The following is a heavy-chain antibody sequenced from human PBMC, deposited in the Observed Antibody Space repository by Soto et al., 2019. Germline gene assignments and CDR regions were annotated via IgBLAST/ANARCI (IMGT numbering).Heavy chain of an antibody. CDR2: IYPGDSDT. V-gene: IGHV5-51*01. CDR3: GSSSVLYYYYGMDV. J-gene: IGHJ6*02. CDR1: GYSFTSYW. Sequence: SMTNPCEGAGYSFTSYWIGWVRPMPGKGLEWMGIIYPGDSDTRYSPSFQGQVTISADKSISTAYLQWSSLKASDTAMYYCGSSSVLYYYYGMDVWGQGTTVTVSS. D-gene: IGHD2-2*01.